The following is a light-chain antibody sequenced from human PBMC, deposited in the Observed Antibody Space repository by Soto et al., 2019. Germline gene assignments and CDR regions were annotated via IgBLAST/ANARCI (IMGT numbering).Light chain of an antibody. CDR2: STS. CDR1: TGAVTSDNY. Sequence: QAVVTQEPSLTVSPGGTVTLTCASSTGAVTSDNYPNWFQLKPGLAPKSVIYSTSNKHSWTPARFSGSLLGGKAALTLSGVQPEDEAEYYCLLYYGGVYVFGSGTKLTVL. J-gene: IGLJ1*01. CDR3: LLYYGGVYV. V-gene: IGLV7-43*01.